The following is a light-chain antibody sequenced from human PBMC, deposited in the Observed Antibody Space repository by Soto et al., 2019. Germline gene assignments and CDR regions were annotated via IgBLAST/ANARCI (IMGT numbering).Light chain of an antibody. J-gene: IGKJ5*01. Sequence: EIVMTQSTATLSVSPGERSTLSCRASRGISSNLAWYQQKPGQAPRLLIYDASNRATGVPARFSGTGSETDFTLTISGLQSEDSAIYFCQQYNNWPFSFGQGTRLAIK. CDR3: QQYNNWPFS. CDR2: DAS. V-gene: IGKV3D-15*01. CDR1: RGISSN.